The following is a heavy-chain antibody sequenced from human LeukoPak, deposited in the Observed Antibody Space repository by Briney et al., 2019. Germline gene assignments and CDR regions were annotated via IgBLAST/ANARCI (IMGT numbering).Heavy chain of an antibody. D-gene: IGHD2-2*01. CDR2: IGGSGGST. Sequence: GGSLRLSCAASGFTFSSYAMSWVRQAPGKGLEWVSAIGGSGGSTYYADSVKGRFTISRDNSKNTLYLQMNSLRAEDTAVYYCAKAIVVVPAAGIDYWGQGTLVTVSS. V-gene: IGHV3-23*01. CDR3: AKAIVVVPAAGIDY. J-gene: IGHJ4*02. CDR1: GFTFSSYA.